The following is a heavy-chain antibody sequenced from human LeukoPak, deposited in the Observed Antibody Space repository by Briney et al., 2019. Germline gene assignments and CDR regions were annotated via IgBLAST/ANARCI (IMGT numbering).Heavy chain of an antibody. CDR1: GYTFTSYD. D-gene: IGHD3-22*01. V-gene: IGHV1-8*01. CDR3: ASPYYDSGVPIPGGVFDL. Sequence: ASVKVSCKASGYTFTSYDINWVRQATGQGLEWMGWMNPNSGNTGYAQKFQGRVTMTRNTSISTAYMELSSLRSEDTAVYYWASPYYDSGVPIPGGVFDLGGKGKMVTVS. CDR2: MNPNSGNT. J-gene: IGHJ3*01.